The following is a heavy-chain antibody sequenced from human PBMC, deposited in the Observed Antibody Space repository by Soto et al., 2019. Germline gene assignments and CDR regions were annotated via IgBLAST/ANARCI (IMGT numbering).Heavy chain of an antibody. J-gene: IGHJ5*02. CDR3: ARYCSGGSCYLNWFDP. Sequence: SETLSLTCAVYGGSFSGYYWSWIRQPPGKGLEWIGEINHSGSTNYNPSLKSRVTISVDTSKNQFSLKLSSVTAADTAVYYCARYCSGGSCYLNWFDPWGQGTLVTVSS. V-gene: IGHV4-34*01. CDR2: INHSGST. D-gene: IGHD2-15*01. CDR1: GGSFSGYY.